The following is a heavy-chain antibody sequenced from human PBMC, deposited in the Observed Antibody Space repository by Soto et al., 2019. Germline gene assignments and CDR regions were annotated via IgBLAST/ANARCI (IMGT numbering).Heavy chain of an antibody. CDR2: ISENGGVT. Sequence: EVQLLESGGGLVQPGGSLRLSCAASGITLSNHAMTWVRQAPGEGLEWVSTISENGGVTYYADSVKGRFTISRDNSRNALYLQVNNLRAEDTAVYYCVTGSSGTRGEDSWGPGARVTVSS. V-gene: IGHV3-23*01. J-gene: IGHJ4*02. CDR1: GITLSNHA. CDR3: VTGSSGTRGEDS. D-gene: IGHD1-1*01.